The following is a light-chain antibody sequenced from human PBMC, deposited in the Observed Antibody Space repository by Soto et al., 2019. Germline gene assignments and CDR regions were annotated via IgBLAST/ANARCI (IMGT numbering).Light chain of an antibody. J-gene: IGKJ1*01. CDR3: QQYGSSPRT. CDR1: QSVDSSN. V-gene: IGKV3-20*01. CDR2: GAS. Sequence: ETVSTQSPRTVSFSPDDSPTLTCNSSQSVDSSNLAWYQQRPGQAPRRLIHGASSRAPDIPDRFSGSGSGTDFTLTISGLEVDDFAVYYCQQYGSSPRTFGQGTKVDIK.